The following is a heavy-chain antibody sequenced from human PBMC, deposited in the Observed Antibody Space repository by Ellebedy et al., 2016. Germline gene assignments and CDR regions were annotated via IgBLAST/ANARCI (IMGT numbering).Heavy chain of an antibody. V-gene: IGHV3-74*01. Sequence: GESLKISCAASGFTLSSFWMHWVRQAPGKGLEWLSHANGDATITTYADAVKGRFTISRDNSKNTLYLQMNSLRAEDTAVYYCARGVGSGWFDPWGQGTLVTVSS. J-gene: IGHJ5*02. CDR2: ANGDATIT. CDR3: ARGVGSGWFDP. CDR1: GFTLSSFW. D-gene: IGHD2-15*01.